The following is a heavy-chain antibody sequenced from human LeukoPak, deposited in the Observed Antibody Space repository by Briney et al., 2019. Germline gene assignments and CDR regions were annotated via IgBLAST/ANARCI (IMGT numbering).Heavy chain of an antibody. CDR2: ISASGHYT. CDR3: AKDGSWGDYYFYFHIDV. D-gene: IGHD1-26*01. J-gene: IGHJ6*03. CDR1: GFTFANSA. V-gene: IGHV3-23*01. Sequence: GSLRLSCEASGFTFANSAMAWVRQAPGKGLEWVSGISASGHYTYNADSAKGRFTISRDNSKNTLYLQMNSLRAEDTALYFCAKDGSWGDYYFYFHIDVWGKGTTVTVSS.